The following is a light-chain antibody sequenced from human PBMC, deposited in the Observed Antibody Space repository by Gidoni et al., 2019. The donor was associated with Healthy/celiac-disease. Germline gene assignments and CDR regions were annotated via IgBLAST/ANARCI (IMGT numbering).Light chain of an antibody. CDR2: WAS. CDR3: QQYYSSPIT. Sequence: DIVMTQSPDSLAVSLGERATINCKSSQSVLYSSTNKNYLAWYQQKPGQPPKLLIYWASTRESVVPDRFSGSGSGTDFTLTISSLKAEDVAVYYCQQYYSSPITFGQGTRLEIK. J-gene: IGKJ5*01. CDR1: QSVLYSSTNKNY. V-gene: IGKV4-1*01.